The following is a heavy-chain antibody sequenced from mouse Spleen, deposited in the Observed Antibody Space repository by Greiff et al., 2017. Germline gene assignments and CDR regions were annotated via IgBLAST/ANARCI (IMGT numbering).Heavy chain of an antibody. Sequence: EVKLVESGGGLVQPGGSRKLSCAASGFTFSSFGMHWVRQAPEKGLEWVAYISSGSSTIYYADTVKGRFTISRDNPKNTLFLQMTSLRSEDTAMYYCARSLTRYFDYWGQGTTLTVSS. V-gene: IGHV5-17*02. J-gene: IGHJ2*01. CDR2: ISSGSSTI. CDR1: GFTFSSFG. CDR3: ARSLTRYFDY. D-gene: IGHD4-1*01.